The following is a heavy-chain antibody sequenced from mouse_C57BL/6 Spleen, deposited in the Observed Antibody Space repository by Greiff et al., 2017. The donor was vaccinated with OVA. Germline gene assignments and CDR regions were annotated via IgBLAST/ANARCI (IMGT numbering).Heavy chain of an antibody. V-gene: IGHV2-5*01. CDR1: GFSLTSYG. CDR2: IWRGGST. Sequence: QVQLQQSGPGLVQPSQSLSITCTVSGFSLTSYGVHWVRQSPGKGLEWLGVIWRGGSTDYNAAFMSRLSITKDNSKSQVFFKMNSLQADDTAIYYCAKSSYYYDSSWYFDVWGTGTTVTVSS. D-gene: IGHD1-1*01. CDR3: AKSSYYYDSSWYFDV. J-gene: IGHJ1*03.